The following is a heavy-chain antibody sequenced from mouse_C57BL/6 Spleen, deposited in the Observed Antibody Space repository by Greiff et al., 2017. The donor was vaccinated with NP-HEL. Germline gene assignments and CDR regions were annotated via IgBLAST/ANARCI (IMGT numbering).Heavy chain of an antibody. D-gene: IGHD2-4*01. V-gene: IGHV1-76*01. Sequence: VQLQQSGAELVRPGASVKLSCKASGYTFTDYYINWVKQRPGQGLEWIARIYPGSGNTYYNEKFKGKATLTAEKSSSTAYMQLSSLTSEDSAVYFCARGVYYDYDVGYWGQGTTLTVSS. CDR1: GYTFTDYY. CDR3: ARGVYYDYDVGY. CDR2: IYPGSGNT. J-gene: IGHJ2*01.